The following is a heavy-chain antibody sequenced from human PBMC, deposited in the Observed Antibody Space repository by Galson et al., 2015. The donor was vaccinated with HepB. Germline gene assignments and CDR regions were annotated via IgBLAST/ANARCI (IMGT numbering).Heavy chain of an antibody. CDR2: ISPTSTTI. J-gene: IGHJ5*02. CDR3: ARGSYASECPVA. CDR1: GLTFSSYN. D-gene: IGHD5/OR15-5a*01. V-gene: IGHV3-48*01. Sequence: SLRLSCAATGLTFSSYNMNWVRQAPGKGLEWISFISPTSTTIHYADSVKGRFTISRDNAKNSLFLQMNSLRAEDTAVYYCARGSYASECPVAWGQGTLATVSS.